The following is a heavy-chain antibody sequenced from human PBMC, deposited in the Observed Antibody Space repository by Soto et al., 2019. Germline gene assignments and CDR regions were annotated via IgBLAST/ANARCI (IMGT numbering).Heavy chain of an antibody. CDR2: ISYDGSNK. CDR1: GFTVSGYG. J-gene: IGHJ5*02. D-gene: IGHD1-1*01. Sequence: QVQVVESGGGVVQPGRSLRLSCAASGFTVSGYGMHWVRQAPGKGLEWVALISYDGSNKDYADSVKGRFTISRDNSKNTLYLQMNSLRAEDTAVYYCVRCWGTGDGSNLGYNWFDPWGQGTLVTVSS. CDR3: VRCWGTGDGSNLGYNWFDP. V-gene: IGHV3-30*03.